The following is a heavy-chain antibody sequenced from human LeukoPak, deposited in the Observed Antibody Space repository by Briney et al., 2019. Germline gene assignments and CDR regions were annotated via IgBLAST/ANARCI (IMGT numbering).Heavy chain of an antibody. Sequence: SETLSLTCAVYGESFSGYYWSWIRQPPGKGLEWIGEINHSGSTNSHPSLKSRVTISVDTSNNQFSLKLSSVTAADTAIYYCARSGDYVFDYWGQGTLVTVSS. CDR2: INHSGST. CDR1: GESFSGYY. V-gene: IGHV4-34*01. J-gene: IGHJ4*02. D-gene: IGHD4-17*01. CDR3: ARSGDYVFDY.